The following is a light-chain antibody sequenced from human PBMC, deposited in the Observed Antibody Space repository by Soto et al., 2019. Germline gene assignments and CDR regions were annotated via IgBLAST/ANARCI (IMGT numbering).Light chain of an antibody. CDR3: QHYNDWPPTWT. CDR1: QSVSSK. Sequence: EIVMTQSPATLSVSPGERATLSCRASQSVSSKLVWYQQKPGQAPRVLIYGASTRATGIPARFSGSGSGTKFTLTISSLQSEDFAVYYCQHYNDWPPTWTFGQGTKV. V-gene: IGKV3-15*01. J-gene: IGKJ1*01. CDR2: GAS.